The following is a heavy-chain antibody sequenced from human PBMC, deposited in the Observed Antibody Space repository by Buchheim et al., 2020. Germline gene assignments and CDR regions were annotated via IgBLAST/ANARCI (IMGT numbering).Heavy chain of an antibody. Sequence: QVQLQESGPGLVKPSETLSLTCTVSGGSISNYYWNWIWQPPGKEMEWIGYIYSSGNTNYNSSLKSRVTISIDTPKNQLSLRLSSVTAADTAVYYCARSPRIASRENWFGPWGQGTL. J-gene: IGHJ5*02. CDR3: ARSPRIASRENWFGP. D-gene: IGHD6-13*01. V-gene: IGHV4-59*08. CDR1: GGSISNYY. CDR2: IYSSGNT.